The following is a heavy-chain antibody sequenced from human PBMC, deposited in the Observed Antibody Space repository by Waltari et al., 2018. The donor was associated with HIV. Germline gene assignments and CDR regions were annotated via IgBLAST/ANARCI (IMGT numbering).Heavy chain of an antibody. Sequence: EVQLVESGGGVVRPGGSLRLSCVAAGVNLDDYGMSWVRQAPGKGLEWVSGINWNGGSTGYADSVKGRFSISRDNAKNSLYLQMNSLRAEDTALYYCARDYGSGSYYNYWGQGTLVTVSS. V-gene: IGHV3-20*04. CDR3: ARDYGSGSYYNY. J-gene: IGHJ4*02. CDR2: INWNGGST. CDR1: GVNLDDYG. D-gene: IGHD3-10*01.